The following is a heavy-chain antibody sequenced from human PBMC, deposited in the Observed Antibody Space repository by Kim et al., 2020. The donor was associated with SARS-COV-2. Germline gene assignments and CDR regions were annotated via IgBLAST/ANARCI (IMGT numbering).Heavy chain of an antibody. Sequence: GESLKISCKGSGYSFTSYWISWVRQMPGKGLEWMGRIDPSDSYIDYSPSFQGHVTISADKSISTVYLQWSSLKASDSAMYYCARRMGSGQWGVDLWGQGTLVTVSS. CDR1: GYSFTSYW. CDR2: IDPSDSYI. V-gene: IGHV5-10-1*01. J-gene: IGHJ5*02. CDR3: ARRMGSGQWGVDL. D-gene: IGHD2-8*01.